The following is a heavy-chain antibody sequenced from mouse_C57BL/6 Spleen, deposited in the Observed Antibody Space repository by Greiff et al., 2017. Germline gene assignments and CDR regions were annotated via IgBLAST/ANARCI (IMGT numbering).Heavy chain of an antibody. CDR1: GFNIKNTY. CDR3: ARDEDCGY. J-gene: IGHJ2*01. V-gene: IGHV14-3*01. CDR2: IDPGNGST. Sequence: EVQRVEPVAELVRPGASVKLSCTASGFNIKNTYMHWVKQRPEQGLEWIGRIDPGNGSTKYDPKFQGKATITADTSSNTAYLQLSSLTSEDTAIYYCARDEDCGYWGQGTTLTGSS.